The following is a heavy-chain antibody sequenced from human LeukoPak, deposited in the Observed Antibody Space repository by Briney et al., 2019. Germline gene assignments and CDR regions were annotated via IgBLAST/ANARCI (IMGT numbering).Heavy chain of an antibody. CDR3: VKDNGMYGNNYFDY. CDR1: GFSSRCA. J-gene: IGHJ4*02. D-gene: IGHD2-8*01. Sequence: GGSLRLSCAASGFSSRCAMSWVRQTPEKGLEWVSTSDSGGGTYYADSVEGRFTISRDDSKNTLYLQMKSLSAEDTAVYYCVKDNGMYGNNYFDYWGQGALVTVSS. CDR2: SDSGGGT. V-gene: IGHV3-23*01.